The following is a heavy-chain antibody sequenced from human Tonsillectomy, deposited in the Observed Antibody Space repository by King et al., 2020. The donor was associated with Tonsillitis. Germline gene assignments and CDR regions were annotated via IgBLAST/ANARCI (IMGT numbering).Heavy chain of an antibody. D-gene: IGHD6-6*01. Sequence: VQLVESGAEVKKPGSSVKVSCKASGGTFSTYAFSWVRQAPGQGLEWMGGIIPSFDTANYAQKFQGRDTITADASTNTAYMELSSLRSEDTAVYYCARETSEFVHFGYWGQGTLVTVSS. CDR3: ARETSEFVHFGY. CDR2: IIPSFDTA. V-gene: IGHV1-69*01. J-gene: IGHJ4*02. CDR1: GGTFSTYA.